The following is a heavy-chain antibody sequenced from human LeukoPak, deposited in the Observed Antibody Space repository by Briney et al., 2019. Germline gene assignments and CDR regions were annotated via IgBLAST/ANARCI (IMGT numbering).Heavy chain of an antibody. Sequence: HAGRSLRLSCAASRFTFSNYVMRWVRQAPGKGLEWVAVISYDGSDKYYADSVKGRFTISRDNSKNTLYLQMNSLRAEDTAVYYCARDRGVYSRTLEDWGQGTLVTVSS. CDR1: RFTFSNYV. V-gene: IGHV3-30*03. CDR2: ISYDGSDK. CDR3: ARDRGVYSRTLED. J-gene: IGHJ4*02. D-gene: IGHD6-13*01.